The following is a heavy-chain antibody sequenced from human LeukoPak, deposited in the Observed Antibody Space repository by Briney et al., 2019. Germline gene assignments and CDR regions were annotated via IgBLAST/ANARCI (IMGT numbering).Heavy chain of an antibody. Sequence: SETLSLTCTVAGGSISSYCWSWIRQPPGKGLECIGYIYFSGSTNYNPSLKSRVTISVDTSKNQFSLKLSSVTAADTAVYYCARRGYDILTGYSYFDYWGQGNLVTVSS. J-gene: IGHJ4*02. CDR3: ARRGYDILTGYSYFDY. V-gene: IGHV4-59*08. CDR1: GGSISSYC. CDR2: IYFSGST. D-gene: IGHD3-9*01.